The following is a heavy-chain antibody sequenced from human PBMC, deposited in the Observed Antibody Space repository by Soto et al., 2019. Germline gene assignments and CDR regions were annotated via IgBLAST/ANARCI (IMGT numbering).Heavy chain of an antibody. D-gene: IGHD3-3*01. V-gene: IGHV3-23*01. CDR3: AKDAYYDFWSGYFDY. Sequence: GGSLRLSCAASGFTFSSYAMSWVRQAPGKGLEWVSAISGSGGSAYYADSVKGRFTISRDNSKNTLYLQMNSLRAEDTAVYYCAKDAYYDFWSGYFDYWGQGTLVTVSS. CDR1: GFTFSSYA. CDR2: ISGSGGSA. J-gene: IGHJ4*02.